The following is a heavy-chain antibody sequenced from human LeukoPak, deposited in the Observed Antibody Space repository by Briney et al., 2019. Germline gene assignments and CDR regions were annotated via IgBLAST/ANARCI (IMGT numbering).Heavy chain of an antibody. Sequence: PGGSLRLSCAASGFTFSSYGMHWVRQAPGKGLEWVAFIRYDGSNKYYADSVKGRFTISRDNSKNTLYLQMNSLRAEDTAVYYCARDPGEMATTRGYWGQGTLVTVSS. V-gene: IGHV3-30*02. CDR3: ARDPGEMATTRGY. CDR2: IRYDGSNK. D-gene: IGHD5-24*01. CDR1: GFTFSSYG. J-gene: IGHJ4*02.